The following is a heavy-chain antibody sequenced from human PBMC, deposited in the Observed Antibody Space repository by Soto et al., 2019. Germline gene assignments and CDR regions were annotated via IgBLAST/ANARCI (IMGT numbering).Heavy chain of an antibody. D-gene: IGHD3-10*01. CDR3: AHSRTMVRGVIMGDWFDP. CDR2: IYWNDDK. V-gene: IGHV2-5*01. CDR1: GFSLSTSGVG. Sequence: SGPTLVNPTQTLTLTCTFSGFSLSTSGVGVGWIRQPPGKALEWLALIYWNDDKRYSPSLKSRLTITKDNSKNQVVLTMTNMDPVDTAPYSCAHSRTMVRGVIMGDWFDPWGQGTLVTVSS. J-gene: IGHJ5*02.